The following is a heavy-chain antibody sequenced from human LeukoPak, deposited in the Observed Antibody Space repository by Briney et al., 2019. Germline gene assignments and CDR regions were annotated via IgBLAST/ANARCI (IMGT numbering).Heavy chain of an antibody. CDR1: GFTFSSYW. CDR3: ARDRTYDSSGYSDY. V-gene: IGHV3-7*01. D-gene: IGHD3-22*01. CDR2: IKQDGSEK. Sequence: GGSLRLSCAASGFTFSSYWMSRVRQAPGKGLEWVANIKQDGSEKYYVDSVKGRFTISRDNAKNSLYLQMNSLRAEDTAVYYCARDRTYDSSGYSDYWGQGTLVTVPS. J-gene: IGHJ4*02.